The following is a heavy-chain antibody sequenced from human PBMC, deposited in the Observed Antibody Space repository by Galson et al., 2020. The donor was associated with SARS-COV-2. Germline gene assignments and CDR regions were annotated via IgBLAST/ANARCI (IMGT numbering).Heavy chain of an antibody. V-gene: IGHV5-51*01. CDR2: IYPGDYDT. D-gene: IGHD4-4*01. Sequence: GESLKISCQGSGYSFTNFWIGWVRQMPGKGPEWMGIIYPGDYDTTYSTSFQGQVIISVDKSIGPLYLQWTSLKASETGIYYCARRGNSRLGYFDLWGHGTPVTVSS. J-gene: IGHJ2*01. CDR3: ARRGNSRLGYFDL. CDR1: GYSFTNFW.